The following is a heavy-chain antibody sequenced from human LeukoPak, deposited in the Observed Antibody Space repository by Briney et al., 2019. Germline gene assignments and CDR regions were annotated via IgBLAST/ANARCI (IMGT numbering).Heavy chain of an antibody. Sequence: GGSLRLSCAASGLTFSSYGMHWVRQAPGKGLEWVAVISYDGSNKYYADSVKGRFTISRDNSKNTLYLQMNSLRAEDTAVYYCAKSGGSGQTAFDYWGQGTLVTVSS. V-gene: IGHV3-30*18. CDR1: GLTFSSYG. CDR2: ISYDGSNK. J-gene: IGHJ4*02. D-gene: IGHD6-19*01. CDR3: AKSGGSGQTAFDY.